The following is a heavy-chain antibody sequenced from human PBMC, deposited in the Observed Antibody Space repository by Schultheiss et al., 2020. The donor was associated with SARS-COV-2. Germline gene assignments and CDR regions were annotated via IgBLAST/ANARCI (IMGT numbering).Heavy chain of an antibody. CDR2: ISWNSGSI. CDR3: ASEQLWLQGLDY. J-gene: IGHJ4*02. V-gene: IGHV3-9*01. CDR1: GFTFDDYA. D-gene: IGHD5-18*01. Sequence: GGSLRLSCAASGFTFDDYAMHWVRQAPGKGLEWVSGISWNSGSIGYADSVKGRFTISRDNSKNTLYLQMNSLRAEDTAVYYCASEQLWLQGLDYWGQGTLVTVSS.